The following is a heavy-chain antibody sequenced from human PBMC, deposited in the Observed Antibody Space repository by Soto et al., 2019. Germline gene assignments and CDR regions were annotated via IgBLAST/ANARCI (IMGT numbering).Heavy chain of an antibody. J-gene: IGHJ5*02. CDR3: ARGGIAARKGRWFDP. V-gene: IGHV4-59*01. CDR2: IHYSGST. CDR1: GGSLSDYY. D-gene: IGHD6-6*01. Sequence: SETLSLTCAVSGGSLSDYYWTWIRQPPGKGLEWIGYIHYSGSTNYNPSLKSRVTISVDTSKNQFSLKLRSVTAADTAMYHCARGGIAARKGRWFDPWGQGAPVTVSS.